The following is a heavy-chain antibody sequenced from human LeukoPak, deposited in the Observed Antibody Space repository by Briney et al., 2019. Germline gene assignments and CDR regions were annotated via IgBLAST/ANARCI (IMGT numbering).Heavy chain of an antibody. V-gene: IGHV3-11*05. CDR2: ISSSSSYT. Sequence: GGSLRLSCAASGFTFSDYYMSWIRQAPGKGLEWVSYISSSSSYTNYADSVRGRFTISRDNAKNSLYLQMNSLRAEDTAVYYWARVEYGILTGYTDWRPNGAFDSWGQGTMVTASS. J-gene: IGHJ3*02. CDR1: GFTFSDYY. CDR3: ARVEYGILTGYTDWRPNGAFDS. D-gene: IGHD3-9*01.